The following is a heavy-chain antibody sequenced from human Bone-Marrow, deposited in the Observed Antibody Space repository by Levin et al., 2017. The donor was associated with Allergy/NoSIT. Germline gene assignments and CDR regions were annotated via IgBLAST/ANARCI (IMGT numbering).Heavy chain of an antibody. Sequence: HPGGSLRLSCAVSGFTVSDNYMTWVRQAPGKGLEWVSVLYSGGSTYYADSVKDRFTISRDNSKNTLYLQMDSLRAEDTAVYYCARVFSEYRFGYPTGGCDYWGQGALVTVSS. CDR3: ARVFSEYRFGYPTGGCDY. V-gene: IGHV3-66*02. D-gene: IGHD2-8*02. CDR1: GFTVSDNY. J-gene: IGHJ4*02. CDR2: LYSGGST.